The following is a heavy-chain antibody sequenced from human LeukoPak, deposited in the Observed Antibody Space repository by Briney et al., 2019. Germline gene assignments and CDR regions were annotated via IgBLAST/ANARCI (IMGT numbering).Heavy chain of an antibody. V-gene: IGHV3-23*01. CDR3: VKDRVDGSGSQFDS. Sequence: GGSLRLSCAASGFTLSNHAMIWVRQAPGKGLEWVSSISGSGAMTYYADSVKGRFTISRDNAMDTLYLQMNSLRADDTAVYYCVKDRVDGSGSQFDSWGQGSLVIASS. D-gene: IGHD3-10*01. J-gene: IGHJ4*02. CDR2: ISGSGAMT. CDR1: GFTLSNHA.